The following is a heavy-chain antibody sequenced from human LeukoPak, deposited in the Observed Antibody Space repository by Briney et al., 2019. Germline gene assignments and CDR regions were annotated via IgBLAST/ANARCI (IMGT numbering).Heavy chain of an antibody. D-gene: IGHD5-18*01. CDR1: GGSISSGDYY. CDR2: IYYSGST. CDR3: ARELAMVGYFDY. J-gene: IGHJ4*02. V-gene: IGHV4-30-4*01. Sequence: APQTLSLTCTVSGGSISSGDYYWSWIRQPPGKGLEWIGYIYYSGSTYYNPSLKSRVTISVDTSKNQFSLKLSSVTAADTAVYYCARELAMVGYFDYWGQGTLVTVSS.